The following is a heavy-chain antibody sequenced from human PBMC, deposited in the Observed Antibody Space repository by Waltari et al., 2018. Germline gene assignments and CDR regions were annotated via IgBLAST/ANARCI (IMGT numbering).Heavy chain of an antibody. Sequence: QVQLVQSGPEVKKTGASVKVSCKASGASFNANFLHWVRQVPGQGPQWMGWVTPKSGATKYAPKFQGRVSMTRDTSITTLYLELSSLRSDDTAIYYCARGLQTRKSGTYLNPFDLWGQGTKVTVSS. CDR3: ARGLQTRKSGTYLNPFDL. CDR1: GASFNANF. CDR2: VTPKSGAT. D-gene: IGHD1-26*01. J-gene: IGHJ3*01. V-gene: IGHV1-2*02.